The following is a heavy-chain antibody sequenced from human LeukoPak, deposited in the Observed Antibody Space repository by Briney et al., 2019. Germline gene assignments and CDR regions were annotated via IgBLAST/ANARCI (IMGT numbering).Heavy chain of an antibody. Sequence: PSETLSLTCAVYGGSFSGYYWSWIRQPPGKGLEWIGEINHSGGTDYNPSLKSRVTISVDTSKNQFSLKLSSVTAADTAVYYCARGQLVVVCWGQGTLVTVSS. CDR1: GGSFSGYY. D-gene: IGHD6-6*01. CDR2: INHSGGT. CDR3: ARGQLVVVC. J-gene: IGHJ4*02. V-gene: IGHV4-34*01.